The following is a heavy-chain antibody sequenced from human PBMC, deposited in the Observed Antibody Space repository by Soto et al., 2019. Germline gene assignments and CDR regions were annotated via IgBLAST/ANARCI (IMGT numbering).Heavy chain of an antibody. CDR1: GYSFTSYW. CDR3: ARRSRPTKSTAHYYNYGMDV. Sequence: PGESLKISCKGSGYSFTSYWIGWVRQMPGKGLEWMGIIYPGDSDTRYSPSFQGQVTISADKSISTAYLQWSSLKASDTAIYYCARRSRPTKSTAHYYNYGMDVRGQGTTVTVSS. CDR2: IYPGDSDT. V-gene: IGHV5-51*01. J-gene: IGHJ6*02. D-gene: IGHD2-8*01.